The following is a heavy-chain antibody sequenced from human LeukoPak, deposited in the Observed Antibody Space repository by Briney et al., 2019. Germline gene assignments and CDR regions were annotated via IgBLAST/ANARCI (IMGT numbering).Heavy chain of an antibody. CDR2: ISDSGGST. CDR1: GITLSNYG. D-gene: IGHD6-13*01. J-gene: IGHJ4*02. V-gene: IGHV3-23*01. CDR3: ARGGSSSPFDY. Sequence: GGSLRLSCAVSGITLSNYGMSWVRQAPGRGLEWVAGISDSGGSTNYADSVKGRFTISRDNPKNTLYLQMNSLRAEDTAVYYCARGGSSSPFDYWGQGTLVTVSS.